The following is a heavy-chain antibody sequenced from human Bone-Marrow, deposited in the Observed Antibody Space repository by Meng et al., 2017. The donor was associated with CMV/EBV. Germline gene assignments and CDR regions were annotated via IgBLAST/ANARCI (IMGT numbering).Heavy chain of an antibody. CDR1: GFTVSTKY. Sequence: GESLKISCAASGFTVSTKYMYWVRQAPGKGLEWVLYISSSGSTTYYADSVKGRFTISRDNAKHSLYLQMNSLRAEDTAVYYCARGGSGWTWGQGTLVTVSS. CDR3: ARGGSGWT. CDR2: ISSSGSTT. J-gene: IGHJ5*02. D-gene: IGHD1-26*01. V-gene: IGHV3-48*03.